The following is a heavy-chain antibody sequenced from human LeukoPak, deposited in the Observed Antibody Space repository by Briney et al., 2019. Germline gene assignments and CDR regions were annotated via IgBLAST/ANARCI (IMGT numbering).Heavy chain of an antibody. J-gene: IGHJ4*02. CDR1: GGSISSYY. D-gene: IGHD3-22*01. CDR2: ISYSGST. CDR3: AREDSTGSPPAY. V-gene: IGHV4-59*12. Sequence: SETLSLTCTVSGGSISSYYWSWLRQPPGKGLEWIGYISYSGSTNYNPSLKSRVTISVDTSKNQFSLKLSSVTAADTAVYYCAREDSTGSPPAYWGQGTLVTVSS.